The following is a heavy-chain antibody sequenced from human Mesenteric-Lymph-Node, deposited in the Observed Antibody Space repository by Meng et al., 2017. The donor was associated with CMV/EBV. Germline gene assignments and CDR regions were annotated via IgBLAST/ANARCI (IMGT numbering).Heavy chain of an antibody. J-gene: IGHJ5*02. CDR3: AGGIAAAGSRWFDP. D-gene: IGHD6-13*01. CDR1: GGTFSSYT. V-gene: IGHV1-69*02. CDR2: IIPILGIA. Sequence: QVQLGQSGAGVKKPGSSVKVSCKASGGTFSSYTISWVRQAPGQGLEWMGRIIPILGIANYAQKFPGRVTITADKSTSTAYMELSSLRSEDTAVYYCAGGIAAAGSRWFDPWGQGTLVTVSS.